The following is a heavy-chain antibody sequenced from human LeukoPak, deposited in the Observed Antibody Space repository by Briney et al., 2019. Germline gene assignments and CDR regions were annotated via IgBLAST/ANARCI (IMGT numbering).Heavy chain of an antibody. Sequence: GGSLRLSCAASGFTVSSNYMSWVRQAPGKGPEWVSVIYSGGSTYYADSVKGRFTISRDNSKNTLYLQMNSLRAEDTAVYYCATTSYYDFWSGLHYGMDVWGQGTTVTVSS. CDR1: GFTVSSNY. D-gene: IGHD3-3*01. V-gene: IGHV3-66*01. J-gene: IGHJ6*02. CDR3: ATTSYYDFWSGLHYGMDV. CDR2: IYSGGST.